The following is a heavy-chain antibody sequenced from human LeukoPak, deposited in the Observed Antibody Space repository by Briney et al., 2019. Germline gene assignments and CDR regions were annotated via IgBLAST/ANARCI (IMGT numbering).Heavy chain of an antibody. Sequence: ASVKVSCKASGYTFTGYYMHWVRLAPGQGLEWMRRINPNSGGTNYAQKFQGRVTMTRDTSISTAYMELSRLRSDDTAVYYCARGPTSMVVTPERFYYWGQGTLITVSS. CDR2: INPNSGGT. D-gene: IGHD4-23*01. CDR1: GYTFTGYY. CDR3: ARGPTSMVVTPERFYY. J-gene: IGHJ4*02. V-gene: IGHV1-2*06.